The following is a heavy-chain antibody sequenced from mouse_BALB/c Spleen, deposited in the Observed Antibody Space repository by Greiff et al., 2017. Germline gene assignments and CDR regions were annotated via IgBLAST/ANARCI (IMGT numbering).Heavy chain of an antibody. V-gene: IGHV1-4*01. CDR2: INPSSGYT. D-gene: IGHD2-10*02. CDR1: GYTFTSYT. J-gene: IGHJ2*01. CDR3: ARGEYGNFYFDY. Sequence: VMLVESGAELARPGASVKMSCKASGYTFTSYTMHWVKQRPGQGLEWIGYINPSSGYTNYNQKFKDKATLTADKSSSTAYMQLSSLTSEDSAVYYCARGEYGNFYFDYWGQGTTLTVSS.